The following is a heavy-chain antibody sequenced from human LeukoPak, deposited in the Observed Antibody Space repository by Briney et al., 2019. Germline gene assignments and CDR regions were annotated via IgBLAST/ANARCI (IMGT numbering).Heavy chain of an antibody. Sequence: SAKVSCKASGGRLSRYPITWVRHTPGQGLECRRRIVPVVDLVQYSEKFEGRHTISADTSTKTAYMELSRLTSDDTAVYYWARSIAAAESGHHWFDPWGQGTPVTVSS. CDR1: GGRLSRYP. CDR2: IVPVVDLV. J-gene: IGHJ5*02. V-gene: IGHV1-69*02. CDR3: ARSIAAAESGHHWFDP. D-gene: IGHD6-13*01.